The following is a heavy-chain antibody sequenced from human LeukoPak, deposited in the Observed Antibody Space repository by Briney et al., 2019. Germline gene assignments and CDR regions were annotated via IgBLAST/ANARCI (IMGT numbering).Heavy chain of an antibody. CDR1: GFTFISYS. CDR2: ISSSSSTI. J-gene: IGHJ4*02. CDR3: ARESYYYDSRPDY. D-gene: IGHD3-22*01. Sequence: GGSLRLSCAASGFTFISYSMNWVRQAPGKGLEGGAYISSSSSTIYYADSVKGRFTISKDNAKNSLYLQMNSLRAEDTAVYYCARESYYYDSRPDYWGQGTLVTVSS. V-gene: IGHV3-48*01.